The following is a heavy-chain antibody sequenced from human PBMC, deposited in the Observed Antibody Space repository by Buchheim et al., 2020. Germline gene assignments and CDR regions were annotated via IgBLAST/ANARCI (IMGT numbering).Heavy chain of an antibody. CDR3: ARRPVGGKHLDY. J-gene: IGHJ4*01. V-gene: IGHV3-33*01. D-gene: IGHD3-16*01. CDR2: IWYDGSNQ. Sequence: QVQLVESGGGVVQPGTSLRLSCVVSGFTFKNHGMHWVRQAPGKGLEWVALIWYDGSNQIYGDSVKGRFTISRDNSKNILYLQINSLRVEDTALYDCARRPVGGKHLDYWGHGTL. CDR1: GFTFKNHG.